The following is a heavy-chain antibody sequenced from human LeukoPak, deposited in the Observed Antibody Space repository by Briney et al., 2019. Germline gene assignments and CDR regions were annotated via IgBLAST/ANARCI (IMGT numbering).Heavy chain of an antibody. Sequence: SETLSLTCTVSGGSISSSSYYWGWIRQPPGKGLEWIGSIYYSGGTYYNPSLKSRVTISVDTSKNQFSLKLSSVTAADTAVYYCARDFLKDFDPWGQGTLVTVSS. V-gene: IGHV4-39*07. CDR3: ARDFLKDFDP. CDR1: GGSISSSSYY. J-gene: IGHJ5*02. CDR2: IYYSGGT.